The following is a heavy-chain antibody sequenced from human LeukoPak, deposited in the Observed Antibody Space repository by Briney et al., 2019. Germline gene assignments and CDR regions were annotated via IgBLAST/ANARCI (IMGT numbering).Heavy chain of an antibody. V-gene: IGHV4-34*01. CDR1: GGSFSGYY. CDR2: INHSGST. CDR3: ARGVTYYYYYHMDV. D-gene: IGHD3-16*02. J-gene: IGHJ6*03. Sequence: SETLSLTCAVYGGSFSGYYWSWIRQPPGKGLEWIGEINHSGSTNYNPSLKSRVTISVDTSKNQFSLKLSSVTAADTAVYYCARGVTYYYYYHMDVWGKGTTVTVSS.